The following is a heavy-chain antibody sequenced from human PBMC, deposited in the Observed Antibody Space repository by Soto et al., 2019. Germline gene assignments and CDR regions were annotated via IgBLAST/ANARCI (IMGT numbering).Heavy chain of an antibody. J-gene: IGHJ4*02. CDR2: IWYDGSNK. Sequence: QVQLVESGGGVVQPGRSLRLSCAASGFTFSSYGMHWVRQAPGKGLEWVAVIWYDGSNKYYADSVKGRFTISRDNSKNTLYLQMNSLRAEDTAVYYCARAYCGCDCYTANFDYWGQGTLVTVSS. D-gene: IGHD2-21*01. CDR1: GFTFSSYG. CDR3: ARAYCGCDCYTANFDY. V-gene: IGHV3-33*01.